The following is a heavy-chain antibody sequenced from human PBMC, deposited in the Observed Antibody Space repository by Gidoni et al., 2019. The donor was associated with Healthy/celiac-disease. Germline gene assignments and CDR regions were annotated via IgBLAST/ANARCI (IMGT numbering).Heavy chain of an antibody. D-gene: IGHD5-12*01. Sequence: QVQLQQWGAGLLKPSETLSLTCAVYGGSFSGYYWSWIRQPPGKGLEWIGEINHSGSTNYNPSLKSRVTISVDTSKNQFSLKLSSVTAADTAVYYCARGDAVDIVATINRLGDYWGQGTLVTVSS. CDR1: GGSFSGYY. CDR2: INHSGST. J-gene: IGHJ4*02. V-gene: IGHV4-34*01. CDR3: ARGDAVDIVATINRLGDY.